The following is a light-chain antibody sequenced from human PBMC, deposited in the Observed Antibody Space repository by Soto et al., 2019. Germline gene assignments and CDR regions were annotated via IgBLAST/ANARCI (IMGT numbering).Light chain of an antibody. CDR2: GNS. V-gene: IGLV1-40*01. CDR3: QSYDSSLSASVV. Sequence: QFVLTQPPSGSGAPGQRVTISCTASSSNIGAGYDVHWYQQLPGTAPKLLIYGNSNRPSGVPDRFSGSKSGTSASLAITGLQAEDEADYYCQSYDSSLSASVVFGGGTKLTVL. J-gene: IGLJ2*01. CDR1: SSNIGAGYD.